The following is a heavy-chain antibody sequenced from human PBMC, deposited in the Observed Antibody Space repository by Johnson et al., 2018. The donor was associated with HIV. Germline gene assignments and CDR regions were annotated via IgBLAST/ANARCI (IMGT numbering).Heavy chain of an antibody. V-gene: IGHV3-11*04. Sequence: QVQLVEAGGGLVKPGGSLRLSCAASGFTFSDYYMSWIRQAPGMGLEWVSYISSSCSTLYYAHSVKRRFTISRDNAKNSLYLQMNSLRAEDTSVYYCAGGYGSGSGDAFDIWGQGTMVTVSS. CDR3: AGGYGSGSGDAFDI. CDR1: GFTFSDYY. D-gene: IGHD3-10*01. J-gene: IGHJ3*02. CDR2: ISSSCSTL.